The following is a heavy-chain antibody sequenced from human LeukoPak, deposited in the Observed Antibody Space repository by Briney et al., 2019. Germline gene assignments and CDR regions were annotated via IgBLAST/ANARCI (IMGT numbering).Heavy chain of an antibody. Sequence: ASVKVSCKASGYTFTGYYMHWVRQAPGQGLEWMGWMNPNSGDTGYAQKFQGRVTMTRDTSINTAYMELSSLTSEDTAVYYCARAGGDYGDYYHYYYYMDVWGSGTTVTVSS. CDR2: MNPNSGDT. V-gene: IGHV1-8*02. J-gene: IGHJ6*03. CDR3: ARAGGDYGDYYHYYYYMDV. D-gene: IGHD4-17*01. CDR1: GYTFTGYY.